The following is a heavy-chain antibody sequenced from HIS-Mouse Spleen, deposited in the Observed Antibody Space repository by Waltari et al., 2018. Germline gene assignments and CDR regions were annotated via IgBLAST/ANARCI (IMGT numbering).Heavy chain of an antibody. Sequence: QVQLQQWGAGLLKPSETLSLTCAVYGGSFSGYFCSWIRQPPGKGLEWIGEINHSGSTNYNPSLKSRVTISVDTSKNQFSLKLSSVTAADTAVYYCARGRFGGRAFDIWGQGTMVTVSS. J-gene: IGHJ3*02. CDR1: GGSFSGYF. D-gene: IGHD1-26*01. V-gene: IGHV4-34*01. CDR3: ARGRFGGRAFDI. CDR2: INHSGST.